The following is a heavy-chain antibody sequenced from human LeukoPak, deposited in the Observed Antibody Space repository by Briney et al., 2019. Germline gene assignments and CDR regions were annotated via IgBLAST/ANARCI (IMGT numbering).Heavy chain of an antibody. V-gene: IGHV4-4*07. CDR2: IYTREGT. CDR1: GASITSYY. CDR3: ARDVYYYDSSGYYPDY. Sequence: PSETLSLTCSVSGASITSYYWNWIRQPAGKGLEWIGRIYTREGTNYNPSLKSRVTISVDTSKNQFSLKLTSLTAADTAVYYCARDVYYYDSSGYYPDYWGQGTLVTVSS. J-gene: IGHJ4*02. D-gene: IGHD3-22*01.